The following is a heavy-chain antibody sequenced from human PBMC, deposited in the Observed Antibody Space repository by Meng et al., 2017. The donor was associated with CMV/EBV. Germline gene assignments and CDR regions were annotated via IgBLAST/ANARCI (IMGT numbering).Heavy chain of an antibody. CDR1: GYTFTGYA. J-gene: IGHJ6*02. CDR2: MNPNSVNT. CDR3: AREVGDGNVINYYYYAGMDV. D-gene: IGHD1-26*01. Sequence: ASVTVSCKASGYTFTGYAINWVRQATGQGLEWMGWMNPNSVNTGYAQKFQGRVTITRNSSISTAYMELSSLRSEDTAVYYCAREVGDGNVINYYYYAGMDVWGQGTTVTVSS. V-gene: IGHV1-8*03.